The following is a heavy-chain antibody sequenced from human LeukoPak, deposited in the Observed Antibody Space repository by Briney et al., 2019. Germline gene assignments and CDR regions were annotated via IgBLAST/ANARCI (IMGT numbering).Heavy chain of an antibody. V-gene: IGHV1-69*13. CDR3: ARAVGQQLVQIWFDP. Sequence: SVKVSCKASGGTFSSYAISWVRQAPGQGLEWMGGIIPIFGTANYAQKFQGRVTITADESTSTAYMELSSLRSEDTAVYYCARAVGQQLVQIWFDPWGQGTLVTVSS. D-gene: IGHD6-13*01. CDR1: GGTFSSYA. CDR2: IIPIFGTA. J-gene: IGHJ5*02.